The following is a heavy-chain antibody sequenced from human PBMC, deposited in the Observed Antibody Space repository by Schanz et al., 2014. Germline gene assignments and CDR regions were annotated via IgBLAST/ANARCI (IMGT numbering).Heavy chain of an antibody. CDR2: IIPFLAVS. CDR1: GGTLATYK. J-gene: IGHJ6*02. Sequence: QDQLLQSGAAVKKPGSSVRVSCKASGGTLATYKIAWVRQVPGQGLEWMGRIIPFLAVSNYAQDFQGRVTVTADRATSTVHMDLRSLRSEDTGLYYCARAGRGYAYPLNSYPMDVWGQGTTGSVSS. CDR3: ARAGRGYAYPLNSYPMDV. D-gene: IGHD3-16*01. V-gene: IGHV1-69*02.